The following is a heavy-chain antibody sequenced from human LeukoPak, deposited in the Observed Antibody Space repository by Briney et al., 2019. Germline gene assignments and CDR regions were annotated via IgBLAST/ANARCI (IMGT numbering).Heavy chain of an antibody. CDR3: ARDGPAMVPLDY. D-gene: IGHD5-18*01. V-gene: IGHV3-74*01. CDR2: INSDGSST. Sequence: GGSLRLSCAASGFSFSSYWMHWVRQAPGKGLVWVSRINSDGSSTSYADSVKGRFIISRDNAKNTLSLQMNSLRVEDTAVYYCARDGPAMVPLDYWGQGTLVTVSS. CDR1: GFSFSSYW. J-gene: IGHJ4*02.